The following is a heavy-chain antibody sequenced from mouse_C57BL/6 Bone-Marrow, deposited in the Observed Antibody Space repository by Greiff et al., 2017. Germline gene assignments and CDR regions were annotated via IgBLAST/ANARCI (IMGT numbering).Heavy chain of an antibody. J-gene: IGHJ3*01. CDR1: GFTFSSYA. V-gene: IGHV5-4*03. CDR3: ARVIYYGLWFAY. D-gene: IGHD2-1*01. Sequence: EVMLVESGGGLVKPGGSLKLSCAASGFTFSSYAMSWVRQTPEKRLEWVATISDGGSYTYYPDNVQGRFTISRDNAKNNLYLQRSHLKSDDTAMYYCARVIYYGLWFAYWGQGTLVTGSA. CDR2: ISDGGSYT.